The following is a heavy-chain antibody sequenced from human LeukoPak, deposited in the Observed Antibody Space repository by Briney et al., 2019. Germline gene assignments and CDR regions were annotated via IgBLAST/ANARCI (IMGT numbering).Heavy chain of an antibody. Sequence: PGGSLRLSCAASGFTFSSYWMSWVRQAPGKGLEWVAKIKLDGSEEYSVDSVKGRLTISRDNAKNSLYLQMNSLRVEDTAVYYCARVNWASVDYWGQGALVTVSS. D-gene: IGHD7-27*01. CDR3: ARVNWASVDY. J-gene: IGHJ4*02. CDR1: GFTFSSYW. V-gene: IGHV3-7*01. CDR2: IKLDGSEE.